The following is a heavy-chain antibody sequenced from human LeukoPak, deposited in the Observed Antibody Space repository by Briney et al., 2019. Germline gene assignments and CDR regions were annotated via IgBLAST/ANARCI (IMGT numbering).Heavy chain of an antibody. CDR3: ARAGGFFSPFGY. J-gene: IGHJ4*02. V-gene: IGHV4-31*03. CDR1: GGSISSGGYY. D-gene: IGHD3-16*01. CDR2: IYYSGST. Sequence: SQTLSLTCTVSGGSISSGGYYWSWIRQHPGDGLEWIGYIYYSGSTYYNPSLKSRVTISMDTSKNQFSLKLSSVTAADTAVYYCARAGGFFSPFGYWGQGTLVTVSS.